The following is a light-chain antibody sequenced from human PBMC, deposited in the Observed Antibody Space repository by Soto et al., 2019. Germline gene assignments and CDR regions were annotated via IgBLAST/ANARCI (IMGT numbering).Light chain of an antibody. V-gene: IGKV3-11*01. Sequence: EIVLTQSPATLSLSPGERATLSCRAIQSVSSYFAWYQQKPGQAPRLLIYDASNRATGIPARFSGSGSGTDFTLTISSLEPDDFAVYYCQQRGNWPVTFGQGPRVDIK. CDR1: QSVSSY. CDR3: QQRGNWPVT. CDR2: DAS. J-gene: IGKJ1*01.